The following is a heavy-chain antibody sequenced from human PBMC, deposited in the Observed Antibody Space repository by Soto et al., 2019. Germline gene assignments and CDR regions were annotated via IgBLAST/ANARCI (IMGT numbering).Heavy chain of an antibody. CDR2: ISSNGGST. D-gene: IGHD3-22*01. Sequence: HPGGSLRLSCSASGFTFSSYAMHWVRQAPGKGLEYVSAISSNGGSTYYADSVKGRFTISRDNSKNTLYLQMSSLRAEDTAVYYCVKDLYYYDSSGPLDYWGQGTLVTVSS. V-gene: IGHV3-64D*06. J-gene: IGHJ4*02. CDR3: VKDLYYYDSSGPLDY. CDR1: GFTFSSYA.